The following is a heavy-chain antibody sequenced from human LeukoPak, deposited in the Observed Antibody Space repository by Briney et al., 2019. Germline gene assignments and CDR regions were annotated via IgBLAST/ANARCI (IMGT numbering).Heavy chain of an antibody. Sequence: GGSLRLSCAASGFTISDNYMTWVRQAPGKGLEWVSVIYSDGSTYYADSVKGRFTISRDTSKNTLYLQMNSLRTEDTAVYYCARDLAAGGTYPHYWGQGTLVSVSS. CDR1: GFTISDNY. CDR3: ARDLAAGGTYPHY. D-gene: IGHD6-13*01. V-gene: IGHV3-53*01. CDR2: IYSDGST. J-gene: IGHJ4*02.